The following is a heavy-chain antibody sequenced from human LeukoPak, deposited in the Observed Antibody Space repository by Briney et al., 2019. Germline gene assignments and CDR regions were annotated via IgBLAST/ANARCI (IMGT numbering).Heavy chain of an antibody. V-gene: IGHV3-7*01. Sequence: GGSLRLSCVASGFTFSSYWMTWVRQAPGKGLEWVANIRTDGSLIYYVDSVKGRFTISRDNAKNSLYLQMNSLRVEDTAVYYCARDLNWETYWGQGTLVSVSS. CDR2: IRTDGSLI. CDR1: GFTFSSYW. D-gene: IGHD7-27*01. J-gene: IGHJ4*02. CDR3: ARDLNWETY.